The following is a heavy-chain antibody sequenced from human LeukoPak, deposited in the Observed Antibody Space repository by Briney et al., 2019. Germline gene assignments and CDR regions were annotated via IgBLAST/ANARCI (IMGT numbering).Heavy chain of an antibody. Sequence: ASVKVSCKASGYTFTSYVINWVRQATGQGLEWMGWMNPNSGNTGYAQKFQGRVTMTRNTSISTAYMELSSLRSEDTAVYYCARVGSVVVVAATGRYNWFDPWGQGTLVTVSS. CDR3: ARVGSVVVVAATGRYNWFDP. J-gene: IGHJ5*02. V-gene: IGHV1-8*01. CDR2: MNPNSGNT. CDR1: GYTFTSYV. D-gene: IGHD2-15*01.